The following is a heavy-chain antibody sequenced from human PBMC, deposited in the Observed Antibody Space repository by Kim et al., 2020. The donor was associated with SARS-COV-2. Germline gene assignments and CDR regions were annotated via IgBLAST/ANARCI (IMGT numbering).Heavy chain of an antibody. CDR2: IYPGDSDT. Sequence: GASLKISCKGSGYSFTSYWIGWVRQMPGKGLEWMGIIYPGDSDTRYSPSFQGQVTISADKSISTAYLQWSSLKASDTAMYYCARLRRDSSGWYGDYYYYGMDVWGQGTTVTVSS. CDR3: ARLRRDSSGWYGDYYYYGMDV. V-gene: IGHV5-51*01. J-gene: IGHJ6*02. CDR1: GYSFTSYW. D-gene: IGHD6-19*01.